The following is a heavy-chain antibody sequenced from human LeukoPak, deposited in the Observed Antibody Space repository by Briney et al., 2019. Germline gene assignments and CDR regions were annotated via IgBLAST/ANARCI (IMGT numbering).Heavy chain of an antibody. D-gene: IGHD6-13*01. CDR2: IKQEGSAR. Sequence: PGGSLRLSCVASGFSFSSYWMSWVRQTPGKGLGWVANIKQEGSARYYVDSVTGRFTISRDNAMNSLYLQMNSLRVEDTAVYYCARDPGIAAAGTVGYFDSWGQGILVTVSS. V-gene: IGHV3-7*01. J-gene: IGHJ4*02. CDR1: GFSFSSYW. CDR3: ARDPGIAAAGTVGYFDS.